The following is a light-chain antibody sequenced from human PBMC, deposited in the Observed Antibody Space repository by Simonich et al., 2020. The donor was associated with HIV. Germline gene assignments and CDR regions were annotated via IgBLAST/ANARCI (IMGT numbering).Light chain of an antibody. CDR3: QQTYNTPPWT. CDR1: QYISSY. CDR2: AAS. Sequence: DIQMTQSPSSLSASVGDRVTITCRASQYISSYLNWYQKKPVKAPKLLISAASSLQSGVPSRFSGSGAGTDFTLTISSLQPEDFTTYYCQQTYNTPPWTFGQGTKVEIK. J-gene: IGKJ1*01. V-gene: IGKV1-39*01.